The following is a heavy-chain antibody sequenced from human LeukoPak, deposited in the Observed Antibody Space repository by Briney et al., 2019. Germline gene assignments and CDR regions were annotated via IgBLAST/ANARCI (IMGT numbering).Heavy chain of an antibody. CDR1: GGTFSSYA. CDR3: ARTWSSGWYGGFDY. D-gene: IGHD6-19*01. CDR2: TIPIFGTA. J-gene: IGHJ4*02. Sequence: SVKVSCKASGGTFSSYAISWVRQAPGQGLEWMGGTIPIFGTANYAQKFQGRVTITADESTSTAYMELSSLRSEDTAVYYCARTWSSGWYGGFDYWGQGTLVTVSS. V-gene: IGHV1-69*13.